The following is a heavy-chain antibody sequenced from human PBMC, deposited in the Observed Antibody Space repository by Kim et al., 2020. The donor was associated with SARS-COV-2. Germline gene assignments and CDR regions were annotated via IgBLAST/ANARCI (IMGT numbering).Heavy chain of an antibody. J-gene: IGHJ4*02. D-gene: IGHD1-26*01. CDR1: GFSMSGNA. CDR3: AKDIWRWAFDF. Sequence: GGSLRLSCAASGFSMSGNAMSWVRQAPGKGLEWVAAIGGSDDRTDYADSVEGRFSISRDKLKNMLYLQMNSLRAEDTAVYYCAKDIWRWAFDFCGQGTLV. V-gene: IGHV3-23*01. CDR2: IGGSDDRT.